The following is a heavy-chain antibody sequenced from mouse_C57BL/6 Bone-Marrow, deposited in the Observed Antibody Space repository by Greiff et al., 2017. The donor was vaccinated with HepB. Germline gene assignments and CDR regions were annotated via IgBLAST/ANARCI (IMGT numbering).Heavy chain of an antibody. CDR2: INPNNGGT. V-gene: IGHV1-22*01. J-gene: IGHJ3*01. Sequence: VQLQQSGPELVKPGASVKMSCKASGYTFTDYNMHWVKQSHGKSLEWIGYINPNNGGTSYNQKFKGKATLTVNKSSSTAYMELRSLTSEDSAVYYCAKGRYYYGSSPWFAYWGQGTLVTVSA. CDR3: AKGRYYYGSSPWFAY. D-gene: IGHD1-1*01. CDR1: GYTFTDYN.